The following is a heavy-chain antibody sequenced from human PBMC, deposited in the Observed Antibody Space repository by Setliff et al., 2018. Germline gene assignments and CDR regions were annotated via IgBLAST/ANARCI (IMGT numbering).Heavy chain of an antibody. D-gene: IGHD1-26*01. CDR1: GGSISSYY. V-gene: IGHV4-4*08. J-gene: IGHJ6*03. CDR3: ARAPPNRYSGSYEYFYMDV. CDR2: IYSSGRT. Sequence: PSETLSLTCTVSGGSISSYYWIWIRQPPGKGLEWIGYIYSSGRTNYNPSLKSRVTLSVDTSNNQFSLKVSSVTAAGTAVYYCARAPPNRYSGSYEYFYMDVWGKGTTVTVSS.